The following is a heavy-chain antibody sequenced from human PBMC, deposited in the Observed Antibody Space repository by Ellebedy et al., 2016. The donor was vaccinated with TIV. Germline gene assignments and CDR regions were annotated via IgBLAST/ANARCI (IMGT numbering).Heavy chain of an antibody. CDR3: AREGYTVITGWYDK. Sequence: MPSETLSLTCTVSGGSISGYYWNWIRQPPGKGLEWIGYISDSGNTNYNPSLERRVTISLDTSQNQFSLKLDSVTAADTAVYYCAREGYTVITGWYDKWGQGTLVTVSS. CDR2: ISDSGNT. D-gene: IGHD3-22*01. V-gene: IGHV4-59*01. J-gene: IGHJ4*02. CDR1: GGSISGYY.